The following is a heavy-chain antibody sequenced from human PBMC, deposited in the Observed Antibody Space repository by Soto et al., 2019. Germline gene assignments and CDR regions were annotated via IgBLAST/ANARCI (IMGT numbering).Heavy chain of an antibody. CDR2: IYYSGST. CDR3: ARETWYDYIWGSYRYFDY. J-gene: IGHJ4*02. CDR1: GGSISSSNW. Sequence: SETLSLTCAVSGGSISSSNWWSWVRQPPGKGLEWIGYIYYSGSTNYNPSLKSRVTISVDTSKNQFSLKLSSVTAADTAVYYCARETWYDYIWGSYRYFDYWGQGTLVTVSS. V-gene: IGHV4-4*02. D-gene: IGHD3-16*02.